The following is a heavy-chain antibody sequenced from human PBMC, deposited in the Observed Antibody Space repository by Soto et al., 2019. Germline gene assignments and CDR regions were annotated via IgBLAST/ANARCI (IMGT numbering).Heavy chain of an antibody. V-gene: IGHV4-59*01. CDR2: MYNSGST. Sequence: SETLSLTCTVSGGSISGYYWSWIRRPPGKGLEWIGYMYNSGSTNYNPPLKSRVTISVDTSKNQFSLKLSSVTAADTAVYYCARQQWLVLNAFDIWGQGTMVTVSS. CDR3: ARQQWLVLNAFDI. D-gene: IGHD6-19*01. J-gene: IGHJ3*02. CDR1: GGSISGYY.